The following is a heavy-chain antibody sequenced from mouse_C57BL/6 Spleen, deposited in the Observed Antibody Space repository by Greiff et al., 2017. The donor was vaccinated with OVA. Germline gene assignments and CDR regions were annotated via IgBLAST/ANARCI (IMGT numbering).Heavy chain of an antibody. V-gene: IGHV1-15*01. CDR1: GYTFTDYE. Sequence: VQLQQSGAELVRPGASVTLSCKASGYTFTDYEMHWVKQTPVHGLEWIGAIDPETGGTAYNQKFKGKAILTADKSSSTAYMELRSLTSEESAVYYCTRWGGYTVADYWGQGTTLTVSS. CDR3: TRWGGYTVADY. D-gene: IGHD1-1*01. J-gene: IGHJ2*01. CDR2: IDPETGGT.